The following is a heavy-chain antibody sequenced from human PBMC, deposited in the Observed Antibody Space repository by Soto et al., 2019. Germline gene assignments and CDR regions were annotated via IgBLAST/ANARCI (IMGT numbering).Heavy chain of an antibody. CDR2: IIPIFGTA. D-gene: IGHD6-13*01. V-gene: IGHV1-69*01. CDR1: GGTFSSYA. CDR3: ARGIAAAGTRDNWFDP. Sequence: SVKVSCKASGGTFSSYAISWVRQAPGQGLEWMGGIIPIFGTANYAQKFQGRVTITADESTSTAYMELSSLRSEDTAVYYCARGIAAAGTRDNWFDPWAREPWSPSPQ. J-gene: IGHJ5*02.